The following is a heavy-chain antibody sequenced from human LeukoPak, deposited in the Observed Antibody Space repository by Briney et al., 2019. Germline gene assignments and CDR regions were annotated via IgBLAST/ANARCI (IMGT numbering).Heavy chain of an antibody. CDR1: GYSISSGYY. CDR2: IYHSGST. V-gene: IGHV4-38-2*01. J-gene: IGHJ4*02. Sequence: SETLSLTCAVSGYSISSGYYWGWIRQPPGKGLEWIGSIYHSGSTYYNPSLKSRVTISVDTSKNQFSLKLSSVTAADTAVYYCARPEGGPEPDYWGQGTLVTVSS. CDR3: ARPEGGPEPDY. D-gene: IGHD1-14*01.